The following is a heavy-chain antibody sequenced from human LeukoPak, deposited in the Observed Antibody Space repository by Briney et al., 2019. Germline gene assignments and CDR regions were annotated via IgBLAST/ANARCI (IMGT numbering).Heavy chain of an antibody. D-gene: IGHD2-21*02. J-gene: IGHJ4*02. Sequence: QPGGSLRLSCAASGFTFSSYAMSWVRQAPGKGLEWVSAISGSGSSTYYTDSVKGRFTISRDNSKNTLYLQMNSLRAEDTAVYYCARSVVVTAFRVFDYWGQGTLVTVSS. CDR3: ARSVVVTAFRVFDY. CDR1: GFTFSSYA. CDR2: ISGSGSST. V-gene: IGHV3-23*01.